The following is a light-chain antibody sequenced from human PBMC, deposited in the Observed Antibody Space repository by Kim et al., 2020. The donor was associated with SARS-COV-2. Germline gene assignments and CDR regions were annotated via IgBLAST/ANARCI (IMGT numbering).Light chain of an antibody. CDR1: KLGEKY. CDR2: QDF. J-gene: IGLJ2*01. V-gene: IGLV3-1*01. CDR3: QAWDTGTVV. Sequence: SYELTQPPSVSVSPGQTVTITCSGDKLGEKYSCWYQQKSGQSPVLVIYQDFKRPAGIPERCSGSNFGNTATLTIRGTQAVDEADYYCQAWDTGTVVFGGGTQLTVL.